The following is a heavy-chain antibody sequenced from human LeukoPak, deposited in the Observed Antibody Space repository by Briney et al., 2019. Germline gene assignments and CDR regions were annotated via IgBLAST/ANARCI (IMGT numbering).Heavy chain of an antibody. D-gene: IGHD3-10*01. CDR2: ISGYNGNA. CDR1: GYTFTSYG. J-gene: IGHJ6*03. V-gene: IGHV1-18*01. CDR3: ARTTFMVRGVINYYMDV. Sequence: ASVKVSCKASGYTFTSYGISWVRQAPGEGLEWMGWISGYNGNANYAQKLQGRVTMTTDTSTSTAYMELRSLRSDDTAVYYCARTTFMVRGVINYYMDVWGKGTTVTISS.